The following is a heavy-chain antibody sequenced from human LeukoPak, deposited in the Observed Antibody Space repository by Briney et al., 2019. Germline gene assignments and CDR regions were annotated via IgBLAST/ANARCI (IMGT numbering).Heavy chain of an antibody. CDR2: IIPIFGTA. D-gene: IGHD5-24*01. CDR1: GGTFSSYA. Sequence: SVKVSCKASGGTFSSYAISWVRQAPGQGLEWMGRIIPIFGTANYAQKFQGRVTITTDESTSTAYMELSSLRPEDTAVYYCARDRNGYNQFDYWGQGTLVTVSS. J-gene: IGHJ4*02. CDR3: ARDRNGYNQFDY. V-gene: IGHV1-69*05.